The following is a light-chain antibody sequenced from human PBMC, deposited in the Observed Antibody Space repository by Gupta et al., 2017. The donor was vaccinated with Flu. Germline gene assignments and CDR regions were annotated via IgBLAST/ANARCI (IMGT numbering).Light chain of an antibody. J-gene: IGLJ2*01. CDR1: SSNIGSNS. V-gene: IGLV1-44*01. Sequence: QSVLTQPPSASGTPGQRVTISCSGSSSNIGSNSVNWYQQLPRTAPRLLICSYNRRPSGVPDRFSGSKSGTSASLAISGLQSEDEADYYCAALDDSLNGPVFGGGTKVTVL. CDR2: SYN. CDR3: AALDDSLNGPV.